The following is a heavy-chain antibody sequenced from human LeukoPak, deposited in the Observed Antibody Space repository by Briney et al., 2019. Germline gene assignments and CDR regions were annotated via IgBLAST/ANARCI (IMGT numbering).Heavy chain of an antibody. CDR2: INHSGST. CDR3: ATYRQVLLPFES. V-gene: IGHV4-34*01. CDR1: GGSFSGYY. D-gene: IGHD2-8*02. J-gene: IGHJ4*02. Sequence: SETLSLTCAVYGGSFSGYYWSWIRQPPGKGLEWIGEINHSGSTNYNPSLKSRVTISLDTSRNQFSLKLNSVTAADTAIYYCATYRQVLLPFESWGQGTLVTVSS.